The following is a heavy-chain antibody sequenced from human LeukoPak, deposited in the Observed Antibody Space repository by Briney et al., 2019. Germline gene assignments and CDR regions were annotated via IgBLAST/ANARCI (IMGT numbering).Heavy chain of an antibody. J-gene: IGHJ4*02. CDR1: GGSISSSNYY. CDR3: ARLGDYGSGSSSY. D-gene: IGHD3-10*01. CDR2: FSYSEST. Sequence: SETLSLTCTVSGGSISSSNYYWGWVRQPPGKGLEWIGAFSYSESTYYNPSLKSRVTISVDTSKNQLSLKLSSVTAADTAVYYCARLGDYGSGSSSYWGRGTLVTVSS. V-gene: IGHV4-39*01.